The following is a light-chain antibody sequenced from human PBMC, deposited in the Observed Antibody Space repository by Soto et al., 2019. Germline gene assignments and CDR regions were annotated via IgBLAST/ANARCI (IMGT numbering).Light chain of an antibody. CDR2: EVT. V-gene: IGLV2-14*01. CDR3: ASYTSTIPYV. J-gene: IGLJ1*01. Sequence: SALTQPASVSGSPGQSITISCTGSSNDVGGYNYVSWYQQHPGQAPKLIIYEVTDRPSGVSPRFSGSKSANTASLTISGLQVDDEAEYFCASYTSTIPYVFGSGTKLTVL. CDR1: SNDVGGYNY.